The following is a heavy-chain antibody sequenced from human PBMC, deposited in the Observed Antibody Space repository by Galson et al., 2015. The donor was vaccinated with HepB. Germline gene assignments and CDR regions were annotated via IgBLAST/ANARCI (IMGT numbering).Heavy chain of an antibody. CDR2: ISWNSGSI. D-gene: IGHD2-8*01. J-gene: IGHJ4*02. Sequence: SLRLSCAASGFTFDDYAMHWVRQAPGKGLEWVSGISWNSGSIGYADSVKGRFTISRDNAKNSLYLQMNSLRAEDTALYYCAKDSAAYGQSYFDYWGQGTLVTVSS. CDR1: GFTFDDYA. CDR3: AKDSAAYGQSYFDY. V-gene: IGHV3-9*01.